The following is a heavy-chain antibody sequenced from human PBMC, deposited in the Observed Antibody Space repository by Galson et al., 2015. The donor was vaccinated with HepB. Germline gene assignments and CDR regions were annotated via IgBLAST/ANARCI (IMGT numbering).Heavy chain of an antibody. V-gene: IGHV3-30-3*01. CDR2: ISYDGSNK. Sequence: SLRLSCAASGFTFSSYAMHWVRQAPGKGLEWVAVISYDGSNKYYADSVKGRFTISRDNSKNTLYLQMNSLRAEDTAVYYCARAHSGSYYAPIDYWGQGTLVTVSS. J-gene: IGHJ4*02. CDR3: ARAHSGSYYAPIDY. CDR1: GFTFSSYA. D-gene: IGHD1-26*01.